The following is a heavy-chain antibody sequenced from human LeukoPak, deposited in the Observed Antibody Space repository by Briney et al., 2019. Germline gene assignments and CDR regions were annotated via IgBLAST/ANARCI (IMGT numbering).Heavy chain of an antibody. V-gene: IGHV1-2*02. J-gene: IGHJ3*02. CDR3: ARDSDYGDYGDPFDI. Sequence: ASVKVSCKSSGYTFTGYYMHWVRQAPGQGLEWMGWINPNSGGTNYAQKFQGRVTMTRDTSISTAYMELSRLTSDDTAIYYCARDSDYGDYGDPFDIWGQGIMVTVSS. CDR1: GYTFTGYY. D-gene: IGHD4-17*01. CDR2: INPNSGGT.